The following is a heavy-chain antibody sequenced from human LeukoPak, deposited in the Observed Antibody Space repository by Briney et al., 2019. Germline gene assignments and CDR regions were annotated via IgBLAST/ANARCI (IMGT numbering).Heavy chain of an antibody. V-gene: IGHV3-30*02. D-gene: IGHD2-15*01. CDR1: GFSFSNYG. CDR2: IRFDGTDE. CDR3: ARERVVVYDY. Sequence: GGSLRLSCAASGFSFSNYGMHWVRQAPGKGLEWVAFIRFDGTDEFYADSVKGRFTISRDNAKNTLYLQMNSLRAEDTAVYYCARERVVVYDYWGQGTLVTVSS. J-gene: IGHJ4*02.